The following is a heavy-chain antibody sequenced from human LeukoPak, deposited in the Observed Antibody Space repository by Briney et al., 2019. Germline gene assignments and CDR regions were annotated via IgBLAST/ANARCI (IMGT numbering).Heavy chain of an antibody. CDR2: ISYDGSNK. V-gene: IGHV3-30*03. J-gene: IGHJ4*02. CDR3: TTLPTGLNDDY. Sequence: GGSLRLSCAASGFTFSSYGMHWVRQAPGKGLEWVAVISYDGSNKYYADSVKGRFTISRDNSKNTLYLQMNSLRAEDTALYYCTTLPTGLNDDYWGQGTLVTVSS. CDR1: GFTFSSYG. D-gene: IGHD3-9*01.